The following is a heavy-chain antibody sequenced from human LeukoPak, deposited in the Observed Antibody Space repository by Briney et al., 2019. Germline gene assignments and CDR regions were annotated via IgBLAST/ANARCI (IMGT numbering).Heavy chain of an antibody. Sequence: GGSLRLSCAASGFTFSSYSMNWVRQAPRKGLEWVSVISGSGGSTYYADSVKGRFTISRDNSKNTLYLQMNSLRAEDTAVYYCARATYYYDSSGYSLDYWGQGTLVTVSS. CDR3: ARATYYYDSSGYSLDY. V-gene: IGHV3-23*01. D-gene: IGHD3-22*01. CDR1: GFTFSSYS. J-gene: IGHJ4*02. CDR2: ISGSGGST.